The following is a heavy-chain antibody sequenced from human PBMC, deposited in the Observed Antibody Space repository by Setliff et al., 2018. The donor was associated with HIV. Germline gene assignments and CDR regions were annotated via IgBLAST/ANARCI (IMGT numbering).Heavy chain of an antibody. D-gene: IGHD6-13*01. CDR3: AIEVVDSSSWYSPYYYYYMDV. CDR2: IYTSGST. V-gene: IGHV4-4*07. CDR1: GGSISSYY. J-gene: IGHJ6*03. Sequence: LSLTCTVSGGSISSYYWSWIRQPAGKGLEWIGRIYTSGSTNYNPSLKSRVTMSVDTSKNQFSLKLSSLTAADTAVYYCAIEVVDSSSWYSPYYYYYMDVWGKGTTVTVSS.